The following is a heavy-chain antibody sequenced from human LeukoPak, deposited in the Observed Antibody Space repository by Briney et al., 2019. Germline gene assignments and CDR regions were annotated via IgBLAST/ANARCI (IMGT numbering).Heavy chain of an antibody. CDR3: ATTGATSPSSASWFNIEY. Sequence: SETRSLTCTVSGGSVTSYYCNWVRQPPRRGLEWIGYIYYSGGTNYNPSLESRVTISLDTAKNQFSLKLRSVTAEDTAVYYCATTGATSPSSASWFNIEYWGQGTLVPVSS. D-gene: IGHD6-13*01. J-gene: IGHJ4*02. CDR1: GGSVTSYY. CDR2: IYYSGGT. V-gene: IGHV4-59*08.